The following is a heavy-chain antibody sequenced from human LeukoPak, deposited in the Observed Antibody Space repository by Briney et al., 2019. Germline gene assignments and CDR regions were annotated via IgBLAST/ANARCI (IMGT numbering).Heavy chain of an antibody. CDR3: ARDPSAVALGTYG. CDR2: IYSGGDT. D-gene: IGHD6-13*01. Sequence: GGSLRLSCAASGVTVGNNYMIWVRQAAGKGLEWVSRIYSGGDTNYADSVKGRFTISRDSSKNTLFLQLNSLRAEDTAVYYCARDPSAVALGTYGWGQGTLVTVSS. V-gene: IGHV3-66*01. CDR1: GVTVGNNY. J-gene: IGHJ4*02.